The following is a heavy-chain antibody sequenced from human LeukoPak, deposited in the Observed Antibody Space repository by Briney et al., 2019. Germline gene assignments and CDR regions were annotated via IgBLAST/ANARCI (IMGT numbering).Heavy chain of an antibody. CDR1: GSSFTSYW. V-gene: IGHV5-51*01. Sequence: GESLKISCKGSGSSFTSYWIGWVRQMRGKGLEWMGIIYPGDSDTRYSPSFQGQVTIPADKSISTAYLQWSSLKASDTAMYYCAGISSSGWKDAFDIWGQGTMVTVSS. CDR2: IYPGDSDT. CDR3: AGISSSGWKDAFDI. D-gene: IGHD6-6*01. J-gene: IGHJ3*02.